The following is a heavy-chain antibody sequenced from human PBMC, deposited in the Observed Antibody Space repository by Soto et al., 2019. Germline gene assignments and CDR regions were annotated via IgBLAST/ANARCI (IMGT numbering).Heavy chain of an antibody. CDR1: EGSSISYG. CDR2: IYYSGST. V-gene: IGHV4-59*01. J-gene: IGHJ6*02. CDR3: ARDSGYYYYYGMDV. Sequence: TSVPQPHRNTVAEGSSISYGGSWIRQTPGKGLEWIGYIYYSGSTNYNPSLKSRVTISVDTSKNQFSLKLSSVTAADTVVYYCARDSGYYYYYGMDVWGQGPTVTFSS.